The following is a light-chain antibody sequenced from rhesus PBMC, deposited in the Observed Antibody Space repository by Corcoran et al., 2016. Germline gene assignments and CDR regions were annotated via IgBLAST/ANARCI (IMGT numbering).Light chain of an antibody. CDR1: SNDIGAFNY. CDR2: EVS. CDR3: ASNGGRTTFI. J-gene: IGLJ1*01. V-gene: IGLV2-32*02. Sequence: QAALAQPRSVSGSPGQSVTISCTGTSNDIGAFNYVSWYRHRPGSAPELLISEVSERPSGVSTPFCGSKSGNTASLTVSGLQAEDGVDFYCASNGGRTTFIFGGGTRVTVL.